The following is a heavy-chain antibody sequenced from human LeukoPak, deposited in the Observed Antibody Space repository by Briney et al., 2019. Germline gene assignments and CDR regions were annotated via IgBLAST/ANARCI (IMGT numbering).Heavy chain of an antibody. CDR2: INPSGGST. V-gene: IGHV1-46*01. D-gene: IGHD5-18*01. CDR1: GYTFTSYY. Sequence: GASVKVSCKASGYTFTSYYMHWVRQAPGQGLEWMGIINPSGGSTSYAQKFQGRVTITADKSTSTAYMELSSLRSEDTAVYYCAREDTAMGRWVWFDPWGQGTLVTVSS. CDR3: AREDTAMGRWVWFDP. J-gene: IGHJ5*02.